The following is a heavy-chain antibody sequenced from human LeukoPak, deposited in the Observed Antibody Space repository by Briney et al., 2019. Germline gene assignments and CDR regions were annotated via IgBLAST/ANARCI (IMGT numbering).Heavy chain of an antibody. CDR2: IYYSGST. V-gene: IGHV4-39*01. CDR3: ARRGYSYGYVDYYYGMDV. D-gene: IGHD5-18*01. J-gene: IGHJ6*02. Sequence: SETLSLTCTVSGGSISSSSYYWGWLRQPPGQGLEWIGSIYYSGSTYYNPSLKSRVTISVDTSKNQFSLKLSSVTAADTAVYYCARRGYSYGYVDYYYGMDVWGQGTTVTVSS. CDR1: GGSISSSSYY.